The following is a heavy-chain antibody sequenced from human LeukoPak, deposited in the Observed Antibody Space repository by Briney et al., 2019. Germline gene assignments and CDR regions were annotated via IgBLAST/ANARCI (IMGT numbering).Heavy chain of an antibody. CDR3: AKDVYSSSSFDY. CDR1: GGSISRYY. CDR2: IYYSGST. D-gene: IGHD6-6*01. Sequence: SETLSLTCTVSGGSISRYYWSWIRQPPGKGLEWIGYIYYSGSTNYNPSLKSRVTISVDTSKSQFSLKLSSVTAADTAVYYCAKDVYSSSSFDYWGQGTLVTVSS. J-gene: IGHJ4*02. V-gene: IGHV4-59*01.